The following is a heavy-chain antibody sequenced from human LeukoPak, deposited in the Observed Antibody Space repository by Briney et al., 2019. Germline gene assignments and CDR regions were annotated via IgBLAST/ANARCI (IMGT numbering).Heavy chain of an antibody. D-gene: IGHD1-26*01. CDR1: GGSISSGSYY. CDR3: ARDRGGLGATDY. Sequence: PLETLSLTCTVSGGSISSGSYYWSWIRQPAGKGLEWIGRIYTSGSTNYNPSLKSRVTISVDTSKNQFSLKLSSVTAADTAVYYCARDRGGLGATDYWGQGTLVTVSS. J-gene: IGHJ4*02. CDR2: IYTSGST. V-gene: IGHV4-61*02.